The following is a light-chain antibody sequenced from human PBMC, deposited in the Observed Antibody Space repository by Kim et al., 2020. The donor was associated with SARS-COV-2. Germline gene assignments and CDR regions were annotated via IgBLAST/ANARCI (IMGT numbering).Light chain of an antibody. J-gene: IGKJ2*01. V-gene: IGKV4-1*01. Sequence: DIVMTQSPDSLAVSLGERATFNCKSSQSVFYSSSNQNYVAWYQQKPGQPPKLLIYWASTRESGVPDRFSGSGSGTDFTLTINSLQVEDVAVYYCQQFYSTPYTFGQGTKLEI. CDR3: QQFYSTPYT. CDR1: QSVFYSSSNQNY. CDR2: WAS.